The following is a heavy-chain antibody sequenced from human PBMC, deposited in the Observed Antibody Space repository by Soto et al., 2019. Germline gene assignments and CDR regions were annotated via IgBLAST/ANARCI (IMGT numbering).Heavy chain of an antibody. CDR3: ASFWPPHSYFDY. Sequence: EASVKVSCKASGYTFTSYGISWVRQAPGQGLEWMGWISAYNGNTNYAQKLQGRVTMTTDTSTSTAYMELRSLRSDDTAVYYCASFWPPHSYFDYWGQGTLVTVSS. D-gene: IGHD2-21*01. CDR2: ISAYNGNT. CDR1: GYTFTSYG. J-gene: IGHJ4*02. V-gene: IGHV1-18*01.